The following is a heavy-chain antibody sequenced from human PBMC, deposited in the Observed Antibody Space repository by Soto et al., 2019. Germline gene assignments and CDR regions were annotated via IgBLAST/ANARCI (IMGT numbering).Heavy chain of an antibody. D-gene: IGHD2-21*01. CDR3: TRGGDPYKTGH. CDR2: IHYSGST. Sequence: ASETLSLTCTVPGGSVNIGIYYWSWIRQPPGKGLEWIGFIHYSGSTNYNPSLKGRVTMSVDTSKNQFSLKLTSVNTADTAIYYCTRGGDPYKTGHWGQGTLVTVSS. J-gene: IGHJ4*02. V-gene: IGHV4-61*01. CDR1: GGSVNIGIYY.